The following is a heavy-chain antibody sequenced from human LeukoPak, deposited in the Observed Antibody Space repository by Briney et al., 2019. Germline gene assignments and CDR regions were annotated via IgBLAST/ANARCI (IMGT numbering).Heavy chain of an antibody. D-gene: IGHD2-2*01. CDR1: GGTFSSYA. V-gene: IGHV1-69*13. CDR3: ARDGSRVPNPYCSSNSCHDAFDI. Sequence: SVKVSCKASGGTFSSYAISWVRQAPGQGLEWMGGIIPIFGTANYAQKFQGRVTITADESTSTAYMELSSLRSEDTAVYSWARDGSRVPNPYCSSNSCHDAFDIWGQGTMVTVSS. J-gene: IGHJ3*02. CDR2: IIPIFGTA.